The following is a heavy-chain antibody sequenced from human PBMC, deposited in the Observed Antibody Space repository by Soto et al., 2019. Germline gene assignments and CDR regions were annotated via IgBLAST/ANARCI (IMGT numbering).Heavy chain of an antibody. Sequence: SETLSLTCTVSGGSIRTYYWSWIRQPPGKGLEWIGYIYYTGGSPNYNPSLKSRVAISVDRSKNQFSLKLTSVTAADTAVYYCATGINYYDSSGDSWFDPWGQGTLVTVSS. V-gene: IGHV4-59*08. CDR3: ATGINYYDSSGDSWFDP. D-gene: IGHD3-22*01. J-gene: IGHJ5*02. CDR2: IYYTGGSP. CDR1: GGSIRTYY.